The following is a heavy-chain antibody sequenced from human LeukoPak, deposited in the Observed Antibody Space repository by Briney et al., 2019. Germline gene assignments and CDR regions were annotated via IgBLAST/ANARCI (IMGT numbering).Heavy chain of an antibody. D-gene: IGHD6-13*01. Sequence: PGRSLRLSCAASGFTFSSYGVHWVRQAPGKGLEWAAVISYDGSNKYYADSVKGRFTISRDNSKNTLYLQMNSLRAEDTAVYYCAKEGYSSSWYRGSGLYYFDYWGQGALVTVSS. J-gene: IGHJ4*02. CDR3: AKEGYSSSWYRGSGLYYFDY. V-gene: IGHV3-30*18. CDR2: ISYDGSNK. CDR1: GFTFSSYG.